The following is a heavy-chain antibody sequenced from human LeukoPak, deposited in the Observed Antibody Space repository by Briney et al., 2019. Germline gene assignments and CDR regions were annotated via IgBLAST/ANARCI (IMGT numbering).Heavy chain of an antibody. CDR2: ISGSGGRT. J-gene: IGHJ4*02. D-gene: IGHD3-22*01. V-gene: IGHV3-23*01. CDR1: GFTFSSYA. Sequence: GGSLRLSCAASGFTFSSYAMSWVRQAPGKGLEWISAISGSGGRTYYADSVKGRFTISRDNSKNTLYLQMNSLRAEDTAVYYCAKTDSSDYSYFFDYWGQGTLVTVSS. CDR3: AKTDSSDYSYFFDY.